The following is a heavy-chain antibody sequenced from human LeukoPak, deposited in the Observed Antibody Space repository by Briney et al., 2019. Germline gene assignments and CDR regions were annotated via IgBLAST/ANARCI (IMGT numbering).Heavy chain of an antibody. D-gene: IGHD3-3*01. Sequence: GASVKVSCKASGYTFTSYGISWVRQAPGQVLEWMGWISAYNGNTNYAQKVQGRVTMTTDTSTSTAYMELRSLRSDDTAVYYCARARRLRFLEWTPDFAYWGQGTLVTVSS. CDR1: GYTFTSYG. V-gene: IGHV1-18*01. CDR3: ARARRLRFLEWTPDFAY. J-gene: IGHJ4*02. CDR2: ISAYNGNT.